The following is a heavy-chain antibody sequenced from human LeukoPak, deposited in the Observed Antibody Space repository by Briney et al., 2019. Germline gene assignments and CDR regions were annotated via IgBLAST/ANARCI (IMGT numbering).Heavy chain of an antibody. CDR2: IYHSGST. Sequence: SETLSLTCAVSGYSISSGYLWGWIRQPPGKGLEWIGSIYHSGSTYYNPSLKSRVTISVDTSKNQFSLKLSSVTAADTAVYYCARREVVGSYYGGRAFDIWGQGTMVTVSS. V-gene: IGHV4-38-2*01. CDR1: GYSISSGYL. CDR3: ARREVVGSYYGGRAFDI. D-gene: IGHD1-26*01. J-gene: IGHJ3*02.